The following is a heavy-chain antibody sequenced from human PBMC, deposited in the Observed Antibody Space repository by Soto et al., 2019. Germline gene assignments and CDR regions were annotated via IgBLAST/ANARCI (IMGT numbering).Heavy chain of an antibody. Sequence: GESLKISCKGSGYSFTTYWIAWVRQMPGRGLEWMGIVYRGDSDTRDSPSFQDQVTISADKSISTAYLQWSSVKASDTAMYYCARGGGMGYCTSTRCYNDRYGLDVWGQGTTVTVSS. CDR3: ARGGGMGYCTSTRCYNDRYGLDV. D-gene: IGHD2-2*01. CDR1: GYSFTTYW. J-gene: IGHJ6*02. CDR2: VYRGDSDT. V-gene: IGHV5-51*01.